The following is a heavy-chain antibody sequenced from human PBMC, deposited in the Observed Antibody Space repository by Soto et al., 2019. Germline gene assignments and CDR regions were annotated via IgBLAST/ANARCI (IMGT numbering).Heavy chain of an antibody. V-gene: IGHV3-23*01. CDR3: AKDFADIAAAGTWRYFDL. Sequence: GGSLRLSCAASGFTFSSYAMSWVRQAPGKGLEWVSAISGSGGSTYYADSVKGRFTISRDNSKNTLYLQMNSLRAEDTAVYYCAKDFADIAAAGTWRYFDLWGRGTLVTVSS. D-gene: IGHD6-13*01. J-gene: IGHJ2*01. CDR2: ISGSGGST. CDR1: GFTFSSYA.